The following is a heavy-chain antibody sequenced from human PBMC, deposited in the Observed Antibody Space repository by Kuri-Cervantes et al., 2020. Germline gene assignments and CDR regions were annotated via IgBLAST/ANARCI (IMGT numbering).Heavy chain of an antibody. CDR1: GFTFSSYC. CDR3: ARDLPIAVAAHWFDP. V-gene: IGHV3-21*01. D-gene: IGHD6-19*01. CDR2: ISSSSSYI. J-gene: IGHJ5*02. Sequence: LSLTCAASGFTFSSYCMNWVRQAPGKGLEWVSSISSSSSYIYYADSVKGRFTISRDNAKNSLYLQMNSLRAEDTAVYYCARDLPIAVAAHWFDPWGQGTLVTVSS.